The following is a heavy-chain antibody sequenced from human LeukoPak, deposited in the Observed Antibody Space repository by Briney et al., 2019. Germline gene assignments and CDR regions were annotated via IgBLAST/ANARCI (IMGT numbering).Heavy chain of an antibody. CDR3: ARDILTGYYLDY. V-gene: IGHV4-34*01. Sequence: SETLSLTCAVYGGSFSGYYWSWIRQPPGKGLEWIGEINHSGSTNHNPSLKSRVTISVDKSKNEFSLKLSSVTAADTAVYYCARDILTGYYLDYWGQGTLVTVSS. CDR1: GGSFSGYY. D-gene: IGHD3-9*01. CDR2: INHSGST. J-gene: IGHJ4*02.